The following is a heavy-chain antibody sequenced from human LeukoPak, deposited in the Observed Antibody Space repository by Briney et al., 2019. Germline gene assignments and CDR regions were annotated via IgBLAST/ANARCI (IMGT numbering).Heavy chain of an antibody. CDR3: ARIDRFFGVVSTMDV. J-gene: IGHJ6*03. Sequence: SETLSLTCTISSGSISTYYWSWIRQPPGKGLEWIGYIYYSGITNYNPSLRSRVTILVDTSKNQFSLKLSSVTAADTAVYYCARIDRFFGVVSTMDVWGKGTTVTVSS. D-gene: IGHD3-3*01. V-gene: IGHV4-59*08. CDR1: SGSISTYY. CDR2: IYYSGIT.